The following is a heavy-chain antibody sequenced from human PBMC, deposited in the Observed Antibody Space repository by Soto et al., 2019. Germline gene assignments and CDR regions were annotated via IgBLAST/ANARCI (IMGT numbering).Heavy chain of an antibody. D-gene: IGHD6-6*01. CDR1: GGSFSGYY. CDR2: INHSGST. V-gene: IGHV4-34*01. CDR3: AILAGDSTSSWDLIDY. J-gene: IGHJ4*02. Sequence: QVQLQQWGAGLLKPSETLSLTCAVYGGSFSGYYWSWIRQPPGKGLEWIGEINHSGSTNYNPSLKSRVTISXXTXKXXFSLKLSSVTAADTAVYYCAILAGDSTSSWDLIDYWGQGTLVTVSS.